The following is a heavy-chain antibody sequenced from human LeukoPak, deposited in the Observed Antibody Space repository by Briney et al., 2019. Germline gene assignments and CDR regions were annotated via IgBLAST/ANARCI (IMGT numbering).Heavy chain of an antibody. CDR1: GFTFSSYW. Sequence: SGGSLRLSCAASGFTFSSYWMNWVRQAPGKGLEWVANIKQDGSEKYYVDSVKGRFTISRDNAKNSLYLQMNSLRAEDTAVYYCARNGQYYYDSSGGLEIDAFDIWGQGTMVTVSS. V-gene: IGHV3-7*01. J-gene: IGHJ3*02. D-gene: IGHD3-22*01. CDR3: ARNGQYYYDSSGGLEIDAFDI. CDR2: IKQDGSEK.